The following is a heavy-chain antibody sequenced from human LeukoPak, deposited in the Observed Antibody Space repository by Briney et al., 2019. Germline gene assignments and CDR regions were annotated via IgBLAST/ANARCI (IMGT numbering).Heavy chain of an antibody. J-gene: IGHJ4*02. CDR2: ISSSSSTI. D-gene: IGHD3-9*01. CDR3: ARGAHYDILTGYSLFDY. Sequence: GGSLRLSCAASGFTFSSYSMNWVRQAPGKGLEWVSYISSSSSTIYYADSVKGRFTISRDNAKNSLYLQMNSLRAEDTAVYYCARGAHYDILTGYSLFDYWGQGTLVTVSS. CDR1: GFTFSSYS. V-gene: IGHV3-48*01.